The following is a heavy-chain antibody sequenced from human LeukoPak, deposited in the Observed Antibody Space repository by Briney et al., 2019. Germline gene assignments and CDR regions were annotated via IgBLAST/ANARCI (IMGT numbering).Heavy chain of an antibody. CDR2: IKQDGSEK. D-gene: IGHD3-3*01. Sequence: GGSLRLSCAASGFTFSSYWMSWVRQAPGKGLEWVANIKQDGSEKYYVDSVKGRFTISRDNAKNSLYLQMNSLRAEDTAVYYCARTLLEWLSYYYYMDVWGKGTTVTVSS. J-gene: IGHJ6*03. CDR1: GFTFSSYW. CDR3: ARTLLEWLSYYYYMDV. V-gene: IGHV3-7*01.